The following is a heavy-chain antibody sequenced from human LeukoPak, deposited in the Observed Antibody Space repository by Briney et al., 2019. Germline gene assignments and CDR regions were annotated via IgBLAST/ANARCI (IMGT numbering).Heavy chain of an antibody. CDR1: RFTFSSYS. CDR3: ARDPPLWSVDY. CDR2: ISGTSHYI. J-gene: IGHJ4*02. D-gene: IGHD3-10*01. V-gene: IGHV3-21*01. Sequence: TGGSLRLSCAASRFTFSSYSMNWVRQAPGKGLEWVSSISGTSHYIYYADSVKGRFTISRDNSKNTLYLQMNSLRAEDTAVYYCARDPPLWSVDYWGQGTLVTVSS.